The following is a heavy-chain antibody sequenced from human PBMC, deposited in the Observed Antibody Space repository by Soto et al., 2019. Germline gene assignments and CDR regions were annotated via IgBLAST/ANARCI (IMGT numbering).Heavy chain of an antibody. D-gene: IGHD2-2*02. V-gene: IGHV1-2*04. CDR1: GYTFTGYY. J-gene: IGHJ4*02. CDR2: INPNSGGT. Sequence: GASVKVSCKASGYTFTGYYMHWVRQAPGQGLEWMGWINPNSGGTNYAQKFQGWVTMTRDTSIGTAYMELSRLRSDDTAVYYCARDFGYCSSTSCYTAFDYWGQGTLVTVSS. CDR3: ARDFGYCSSTSCYTAFDY.